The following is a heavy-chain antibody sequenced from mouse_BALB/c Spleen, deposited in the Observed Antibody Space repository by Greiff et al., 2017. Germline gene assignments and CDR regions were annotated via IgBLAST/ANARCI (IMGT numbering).Heavy chain of an antibody. CDR3: TRYDVGYYAMDY. D-gene: IGHD2-12*01. Sequence: QVQLQQPGAELVRPGASVKLSCKASGYTFTSYWINWVKQRPGQGLEWIGNIYPSDSYTNYNQKFKDKATLTVDKSSSTAYMQLSSPTSEDSAVYYCTRYDVGYYAMDYWGQGTSVTVSS. CDR1: GYTFTSYW. V-gene: IGHV1-69*02. CDR2: IYPSDSYT. J-gene: IGHJ4*01.